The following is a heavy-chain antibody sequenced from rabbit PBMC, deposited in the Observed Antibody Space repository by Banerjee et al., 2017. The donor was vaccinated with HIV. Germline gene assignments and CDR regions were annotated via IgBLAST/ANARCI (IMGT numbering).Heavy chain of an antibody. CDR1: GFSFSNKYV. J-gene: IGHJ4*01. D-gene: IGHD4-1*01. CDR3: ARDLAGVIGWNFNL. V-gene: IGHV1S43*01. Sequence: QEQLEESGGDLVKPDGSLTLTCTASGFSFSNKYVMCWVRQAPGKGLELIACIYSSNGDKWYASWVNGRFTISRSTSLNTVDLKMTSLTVADTATYFCARDLAGVIGWNFNLWGQGTLVTDS. CDR2: IYSSNGDK.